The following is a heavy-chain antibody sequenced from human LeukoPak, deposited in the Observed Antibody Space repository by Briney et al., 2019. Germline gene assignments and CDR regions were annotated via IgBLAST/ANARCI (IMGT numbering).Heavy chain of an antibody. CDR2: INHSGST. CDR1: GESFSGYY. Sequence: SETLSLTCAVYGESFSGYYWSWVRQPPGKGLEWIGEINHSGSTDYNPSLKSRVTISVDTSKNQFSLKLTSVTAADTAVYYCARAAYCSSTNCYGFDYWGQGTLVTVSS. CDR3: ARAAYCSSTNCYGFDY. V-gene: IGHV4-34*01. J-gene: IGHJ4*02. D-gene: IGHD2-2*01.